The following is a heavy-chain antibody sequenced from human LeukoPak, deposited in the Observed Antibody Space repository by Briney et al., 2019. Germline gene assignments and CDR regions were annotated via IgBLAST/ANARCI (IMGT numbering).Heavy chain of an antibody. J-gene: IGHJ4*02. Sequence: GASVKVSCKASGGTFSSYAISWVRQAPGQGLEWMGWISAYNGNTNYAQKLQGRVTMTTDTSTSTAYMELRSLRSDDTAVYYCARDLELLWFGELLSFGYWGQGTLVTVSS. CDR1: GGTFSSYA. CDR2: ISAYNGNT. V-gene: IGHV1-18*01. D-gene: IGHD3-10*01. CDR3: ARDLELLWFGELLSFGY.